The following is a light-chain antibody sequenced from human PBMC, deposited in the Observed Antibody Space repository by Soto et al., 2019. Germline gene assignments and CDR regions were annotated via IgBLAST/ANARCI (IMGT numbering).Light chain of an antibody. J-gene: IGLJ1*01. Sequence: QSVLTQPPSTSRTPGQRVTISCSGSSSDIGSNAVYWYQRLPGTAPKLLIYRNNQRPSGVPDRFSGTKSGTSASLAISGLRSEDEADYYCAAWNDGLSGFVFGTGTKLTVL. CDR1: SSDIGSNA. CDR3: AAWNDGLSGFV. CDR2: RNN. V-gene: IGLV1-47*01.